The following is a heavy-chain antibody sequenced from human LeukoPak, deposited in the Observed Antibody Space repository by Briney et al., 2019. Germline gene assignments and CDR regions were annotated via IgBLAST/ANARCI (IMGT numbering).Heavy chain of an antibody. CDR3: ARNVWTGIHYYYYMYV. CDR1: GGSISSYY. J-gene: IGHJ6*03. D-gene: IGHD3/OR15-3a*01. Sequence: PSETLSLTCTVSGGSISSYYWSWIRQPPGKGLEWIGYIYYSGSTNYNPSLKSRVTISVDTSKNQFSLKLSSVTAADTAVYYCARNVWTGIHYYYYMYVWGKGTTVTISS. CDR2: IYYSGST. V-gene: IGHV4-59*01.